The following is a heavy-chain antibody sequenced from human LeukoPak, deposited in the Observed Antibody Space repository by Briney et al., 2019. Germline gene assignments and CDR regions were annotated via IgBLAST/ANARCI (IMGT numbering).Heavy chain of an antibody. CDR2: INPNSGGT. CDR1: GGTFRNYV. Sequence: ASVKVSCKASGGTFRNYVISWVRQAPGQGLEWMGWINPNSGGTNYAQKFQGRVTMTRDTSISTAYMELSRLRSDDTAVYYCARAEDYYDSSGYGDYWGQGTLVTVSS. V-gene: IGHV1-2*02. CDR3: ARAEDYYDSSGYGDY. J-gene: IGHJ4*02. D-gene: IGHD3-22*01.